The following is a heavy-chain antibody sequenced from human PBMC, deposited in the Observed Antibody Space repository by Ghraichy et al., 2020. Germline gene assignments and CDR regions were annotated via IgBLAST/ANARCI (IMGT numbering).Heavy chain of an antibody. Sequence: SETLSLTCNVSGAPITNFYWTWIRQPPGKGLEWIGYILHSGITDYNPSLKSRLTMSVDTAKKQFSLSLRSVTASDKAVYYCARLGSGSFNYYYFYMDVCGNGSTVTFSS. CDR1: GAPITNFY. J-gene: IGHJ6*03. D-gene: IGHD1-26*01. CDR3: ARLGSGSFNYYYFYMDV. CDR2: ILHSGIT. V-gene: IGHV4-59*08.